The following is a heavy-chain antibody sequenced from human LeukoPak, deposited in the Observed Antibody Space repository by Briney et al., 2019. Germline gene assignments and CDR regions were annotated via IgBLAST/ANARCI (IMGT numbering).Heavy chain of an antibody. D-gene: IGHD6-19*01. CDR3: ARDGVAGTPGY. Sequence: GASVKVSCKASGYSFTNYGMSWVRQAPGQGLEWMGWISAHNGNTNYAQKLQGRVTMTTDTSTSTAYMELRTLRSDDTAVYYCARDGVAGTPGYWGQGTLVTVSS. CDR2: ISAHNGNT. CDR1: GYSFTNYG. V-gene: IGHV1-18*04. J-gene: IGHJ4*02.